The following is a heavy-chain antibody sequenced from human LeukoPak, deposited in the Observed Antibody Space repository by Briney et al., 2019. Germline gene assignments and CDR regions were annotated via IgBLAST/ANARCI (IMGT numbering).Heavy chain of an antibody. V-gene: IGHV3-9*03. J-gene: IGHJ2*01. D-gene: IGHD3-9*01. CDR1: GFTFDDYA. Sequence: PGGSLRLSXAASGFTFDDYAMHWVRRAPGKGLEWVSGISWNSGSIGYADSVKGRFTISRDNAKNSLYLQMNSLRAEDMALYYCAKDLSYDTGVGYFDLWGRGTLVTVSS. CDR2: ISWNSGSI. CDR3: AKDLSYDTGVGYFDL.